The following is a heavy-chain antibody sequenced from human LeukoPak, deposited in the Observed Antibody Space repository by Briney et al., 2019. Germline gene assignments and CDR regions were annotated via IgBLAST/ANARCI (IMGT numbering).Heavy chain of an antibody. CDR1: GGTFSSYA. Sequence: GASVKVSCKAYGGTFSSYAISWVRQAPGQGLEWMGRIIPIFGTANYAQKFQGRVTITADESTSTAYMELSSLRSEDTAVYYCARDLGGNFDYWGQGTLVTVSS. D-gene: IGHD3-10*01. CDR3: ARDLGGNFDY. V-gene: IGHV1-69*13. J-gene: IGHJ4*02. CDR2: IIPIFGTA.